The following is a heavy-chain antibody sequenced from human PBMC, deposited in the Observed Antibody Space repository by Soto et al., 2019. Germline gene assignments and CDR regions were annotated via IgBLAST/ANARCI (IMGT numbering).Heavy chain of an antibody. D-gene: IGHD3-16*01. CDR1: GFTFSSYS. V-gene: IGHV3-48*01. Sequence: GGSLRLSCAGSGFTFSSYSMNWVRQAPGKGLEWVSYISTGSTTIYYADPVKGRFTISRDNANNSLFLQMRSLRAEDTAVYYCATDRGYDGPEYWGRGTLVTVSS. CDR2: ISTGSTTI. J-gene: IGHJ4*02. CDR3: ATDRGYDGPEY.